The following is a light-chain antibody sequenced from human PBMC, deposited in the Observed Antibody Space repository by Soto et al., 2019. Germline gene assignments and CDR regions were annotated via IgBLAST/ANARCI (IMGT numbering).Light chain of an antibody. V-gene: IGLV2-8*01. CDR2: EVN. CDR1: SSDVGGYKY. CDR3: SSYAGINNLGV. J-gene: IGLJ1*01. Sequence: QSALTQPPSASGSPGQSVTISCTGTSSDVGGYKYVSWYQQHPDKAPKLMIFEVNKRPSGVPDRFSGSKSGNTASLTVSGLQADDEADYYYSSYAGINNLGVFGTGTKLTVL.